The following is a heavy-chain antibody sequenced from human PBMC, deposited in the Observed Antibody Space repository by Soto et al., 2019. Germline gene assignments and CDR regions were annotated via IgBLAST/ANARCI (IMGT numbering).Heavy chain of an antibody. CDR1: GGTLSSYA. V-gene: IGHV1-69*13. CDR2: IIPIFGTA. D-gene: IGHD1-26*01. J-gene: IGHJ4*02. CDR3: AKDPLGRRPCLDD. Sequence: VAPVKGSCTASGGTLSSYAISCVRQAPGQGLEWMGGIIPIFGTANYAQKFQGRVTITADESTSTAYMELSSLRSEDTAVYYCAKDPLGRRPCLDDWGRGTLVPVSA.